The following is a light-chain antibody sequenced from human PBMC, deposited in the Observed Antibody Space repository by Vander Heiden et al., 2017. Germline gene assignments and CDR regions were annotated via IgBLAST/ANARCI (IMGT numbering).Light chain of an antibody. V-gene: IGKV3-11*01. Sequence: EIVLTQSPATLSSSPGEGATLSCRASQSISADLAWYQQKPGQAPRLLIYDASNRATGIPARFSGSGSGTDFTLTISNLEPEDFAVYYCQQRNSWPRTFGQGTKVEI. J-gene: IGKJ2*01. CDR3: QQRNSWPRT. CDR1: QSISAD. CDR2: DAS.